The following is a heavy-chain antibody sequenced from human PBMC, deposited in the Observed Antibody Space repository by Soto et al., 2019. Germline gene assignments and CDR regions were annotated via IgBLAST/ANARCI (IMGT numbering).Heavy chain of an antibody. CDR2: IYYSGST. CDR1: GGSISSSSYY. CDR3: GKSGGGGGEFYTCSAP. V-gene: IGHV4-39*01. J-gene: IGHJ5*02. D-gene: IGHD3-16*01. Sequence: PSETLYITCTVSGGSISSSSYYWGWIRQPPGKGLEWIGSIYYSGSTYYNPSLKSRVTISVDTSKNQFSLKLSSVTAADRVVYYCGKSGGGGGEFYTCSAPWGKGPLVTVTS.